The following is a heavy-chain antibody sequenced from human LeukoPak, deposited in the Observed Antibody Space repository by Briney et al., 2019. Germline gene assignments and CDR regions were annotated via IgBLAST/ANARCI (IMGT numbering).Heavy chain of an antibody. J-gene: IGHJ4*02. CDR3: ARGDRTGYFFDN. V-gene: IGHV3-74*01. D-gene: IGHD3-9*01. CDR1: GFTFSSYW. Sequence: PGGSLRLSCAASGFTFSSYWMHWVRQPPGTGLVWVSRINSDGSRRIHMDSVKGRFTISRDNAKNTLYLEMNSLRAEDTAVYFCARGDRTGYFFDNWGQGTLVTVSS. CDR2: INSDGSRR.